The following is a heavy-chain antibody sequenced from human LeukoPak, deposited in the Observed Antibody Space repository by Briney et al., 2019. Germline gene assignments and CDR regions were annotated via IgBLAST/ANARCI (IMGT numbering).Heavy chain of an antibody. CDR2: INPSGGST. J-gene: IGHJ4*02. Sequence: ASVKVPCKASGYTFTSYYMHWVRQAPGQGLEWMGIINPSGGSTSYAQKFQGRVTMTRDMSTSTVYMELSSLRSEDTAVYYCAKEHRRNYYDILTDEGYFDYWGQGTLVTVSS. CDR3: AKEHRRNYYDILTDEGYFDY. V-gene: IGHV1-46*01. D-gene: IGHD3-9*01. CDR1: GYTFTSYY.